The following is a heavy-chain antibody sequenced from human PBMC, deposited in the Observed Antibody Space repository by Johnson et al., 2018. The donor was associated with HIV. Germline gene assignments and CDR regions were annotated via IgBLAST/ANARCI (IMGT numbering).Heavy chain of an antibody. CDR1: GFTFSSYG. V-gene: IGHV3-33*06. CDR2: IWYDGSNK. J-gene: IGHJ3*02. CDR3: AKETRDSRSAFDI. Sequence: QVQLVESGGGVVQPGRSLRLSCAASGFTFSSYGMHWVRQAPGKGLEWVAVIWYDGSNKYYADSVKGRFTISRDNSKNTLYLQMNSLRADDTAVYYCAKETRDSRSAFDIWGQGTLVTVSS. D-gene: IGHD4-11*01.